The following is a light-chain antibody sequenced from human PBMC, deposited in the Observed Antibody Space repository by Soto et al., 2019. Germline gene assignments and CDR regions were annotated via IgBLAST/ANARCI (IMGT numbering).Light chain of an antibody. J-gene: IGLJ1*01. Sequence: QSALTQPHSASGSPGQSVTISCTGTKNDIGVYDFVSWYQHRPGKAPRLIIYEVVQRPSGVPDRFSGSKSGNTASLTVSGLQAADEADYFCKSYAGSNTYVFGSGTKVTVL. CDR3: KSYAGSNTYV. V-gene: IGLV2-8*01. CDR2: EVV. CDR1: KNDIGVYDF.